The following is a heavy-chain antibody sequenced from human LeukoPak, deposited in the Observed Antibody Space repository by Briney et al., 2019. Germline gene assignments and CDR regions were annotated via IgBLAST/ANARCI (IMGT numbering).Heavy chain of an antibody. D-gene: IGHD3-22*01. Sequence: ASVKVSCKASGYTFTGYGISWVRQAPGQGLEWMGWISAYNGNTNYAQKLQGRVTMTTDTSTSTAYMELRSLRSDDTAVYYCARDPGYYDSSGYYYPIGDYWGQGTLVTVSS. CDR2: ISAYNGNT. V-gene: IGHV1-18*01. CDR3: ARDPGYYDSSGYYYPIGDY. J-gene: IGHJ4*02. CDR1: GYTFTGYG.